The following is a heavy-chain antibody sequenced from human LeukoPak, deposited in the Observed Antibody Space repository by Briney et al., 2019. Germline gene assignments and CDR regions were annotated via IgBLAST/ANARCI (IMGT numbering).Heavy chain of an antibody. CDR2: ISYDGSNK. V-gene: IGHV3-30*18. D-gene: IGHD3-10*01. J-gene: IGHJ6*04. CDR1: GFTFSSYG. CDR3: AKGMVRGPYYYYGMDV. Sequence: PGGSLRLSCAASGFTFSSYGMHWVRQAPGKGLEWVAVISYDGSNKYYADSVKGRFTISRDNSKNTLHLQMNSLRAEDTAVYYCAKGMVRGPYYYYGMDVWGKGTTVTVSS.